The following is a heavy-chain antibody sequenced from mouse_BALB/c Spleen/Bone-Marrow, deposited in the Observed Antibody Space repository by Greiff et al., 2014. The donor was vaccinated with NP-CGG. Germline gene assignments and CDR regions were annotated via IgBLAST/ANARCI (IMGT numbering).Heavy chain of an antibody. V-gene: IGHV2-9*02. CDR2: MVCGSK. CDR1: VFINRLW. J-gene: IGHJ4*01. Sequence: QVQLKGVRTWPGGALTAPVLPLHCFWVFINRLWCTLGSPAPRKGLGVAGSNMVCGSKNYYSDLMSRLSISKDNSKSQVFLKMNSRQTDDTAMYYCSRVGNYDYAMDYWGQGTSVTASS. D-gene: IGHD2-1*01. CDR3: SRVGNYDYAMDY.